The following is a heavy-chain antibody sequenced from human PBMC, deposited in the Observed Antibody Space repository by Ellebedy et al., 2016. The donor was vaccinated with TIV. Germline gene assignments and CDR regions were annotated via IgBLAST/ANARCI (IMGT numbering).Heavy chain of an antibody. CDR3: ARPVVPHYAMDV. V-gene: IGHV5-51*01. CDR2: IHPGDSDI. Sequence: GESLKISCRGSGYTFTTNWIGWVRQMPGTGLEWMGIIHPGDSDIRYSPSFEGQVNISADKSINTAYLRWSSLKASDTAIYYCARPVVPHYAMDVWGQGTTVTVSS. D-gene: IGHD2-15*01. CDR1: GYTFTTNW. J-gene: IGHJ6*02.